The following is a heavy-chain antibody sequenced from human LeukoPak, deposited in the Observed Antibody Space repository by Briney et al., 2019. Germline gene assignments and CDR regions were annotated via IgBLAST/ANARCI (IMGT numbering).Heavy chain of an antibody. J-gene: IGHJ4*02. CDR2: INHSGST. V-gene: IGHV4-34*01. D-gene: IGHD3-22*01. Sequence: SETLSLTCAVYGGSFSGYYWSWIRQPPGKGLEWIGEINHSGSTNYNPSLKSRVTISVDTSKNQFSLKLSSVTAADTAVYYCARTQVAGDSRGPSFDYWGQGTLVTVSS. CDR1: GGSFSGYY. CDR3: ARTQVAGDSRGPSFDY.